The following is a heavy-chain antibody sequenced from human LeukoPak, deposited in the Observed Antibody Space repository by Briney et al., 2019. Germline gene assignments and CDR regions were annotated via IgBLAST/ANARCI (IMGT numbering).Heavy chain of an antibody. CDR3: ARDMVGYFDY. Sequence: SETLSLTCTVSGVSVSSGSYYWSWIRQPPGKGLEWIGYIYYSESTNYNPSLKSRVTISVDTSKNQFSLKLSSVTAADTAVYYCARDMVGYFDYWGQGTLVTVSS. V-gene: IGHV4-61*01. CDR1: GVSVSSGSYY. D-gene: IGHD3-10*01. CDR2: IYYSEST. J-gene: IGHJ4*02.